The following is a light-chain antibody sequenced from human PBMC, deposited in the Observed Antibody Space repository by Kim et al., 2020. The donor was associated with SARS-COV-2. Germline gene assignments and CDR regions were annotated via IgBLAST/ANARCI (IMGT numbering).Light chain of an antibody. CDR3: QQFDTSLGT. CDR2: ATS. J-gene: IGKJ1*01. Sequence: EIVLTQSPGTLSLAPAERATPSCRASQRVRGSYLAWYQQKPGQAPRLLLYATSIRATGTPDRFSGSGSGTDFTLTISRLEPEDFAVYYCQQFDTSLGTFGQGTKVDIK. CDR1: QRVRGSY. V-gene: IGKV3-20*01.